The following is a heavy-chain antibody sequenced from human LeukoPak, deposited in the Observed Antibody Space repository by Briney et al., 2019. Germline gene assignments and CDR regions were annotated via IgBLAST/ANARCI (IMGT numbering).Heavy chain of an antibody. V-gene: IGHV4-30-4*01. CDR2: IYYNGIT. J-gene: IGHJ4*02. CDR3: ARDRAMDY. Sequence: PSETLSLTCSVSGGSISRSDHYWSWIRQPPGKGLEWIGNIYYNGITYYNPSLKSRVTMSVDTSQNQFSLKLSSVTATDTAVYYCARDRAMDYWGQGTLVTVSS. CDR1: GGSISRSDHY.